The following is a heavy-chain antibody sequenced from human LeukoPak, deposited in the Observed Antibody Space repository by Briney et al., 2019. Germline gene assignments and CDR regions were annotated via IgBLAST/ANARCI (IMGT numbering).Heavy chain of an antibody. J-gene: IGHJ5*02. Sequence: GASVKVSCKTSGYTFTSYAMHWVRQAPGQRLEWMGWINAGNGNTKYSQKFQGRVTITRDTSASTAYMELSSLRSEDTAVYYCARGVTGGDSLFIHPWGQGTLVTVSS. CDR1: GYTFTSYA. D-gene: IGHD2-21*02. CDR2: INAGNGNT. V-gene: IGHV1-3*01. CDR3: ARGVTGGDSLFIHP.